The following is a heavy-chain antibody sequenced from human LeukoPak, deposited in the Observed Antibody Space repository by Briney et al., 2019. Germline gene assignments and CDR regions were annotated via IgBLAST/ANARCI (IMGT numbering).Heavy chain of an antibody. Sequence: GGPLRLSCAASGFTVSSNYMSWVRQAPGKGLEWVSVIYSGGSTYYADSVKGRFTISRDNSKNTLYLQMNSLRAEDTAVYYCASFTDNYFDYWGQGTLVTVSS. CDR1: GFTVSSNY. J-gene: IGHJ4*02. CDR2: IYSGGST. CDR3: ASFTDNYFDY. V-gene: IGHV3-53*01.